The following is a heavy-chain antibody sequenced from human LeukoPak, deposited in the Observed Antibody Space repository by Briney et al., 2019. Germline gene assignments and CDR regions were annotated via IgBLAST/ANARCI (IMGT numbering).Heavy chain of an antibody. J-gene: IGHJ4*02. V-gene: IGHV3-23*01. CDR1: GFTFYNYA. CDR3: AKDQRFGDLDDY. D-gene: IGHD3-10*01. Sequence: GGSLRFSCAGSGFTFYNYAMSWVRQAPGKGLEWVSSISGTGATTYYADSVKGRFAISRDNSKNTLYLQMSSLRAEDTALYYCAKDQRFGDLDDYRGQGTLVTVSS. CDR2: ISGTGATT.